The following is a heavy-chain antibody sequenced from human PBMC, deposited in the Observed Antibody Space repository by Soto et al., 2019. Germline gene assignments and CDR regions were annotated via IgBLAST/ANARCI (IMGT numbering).Heavy chain of an antibody. D-gene: IGHD6-6*01. J-gene: IGHJ6*02. V-gene: IGHV4-59*01. CDR2: IYYSGST. CDR1: GGSISSYY. Sequence: WETLSLTCTVSGGSISSYYWSWIRQPPGKGLEWIGYIYYSGSTNYNPSLKSRVTISVDTSKNQFSLKLSSVTAADTAVYYCARDGAGSSAYYYYYGMDVWGQGTTVTVSS. CDR3: ARDGAGSSAYYYYYGMDV.